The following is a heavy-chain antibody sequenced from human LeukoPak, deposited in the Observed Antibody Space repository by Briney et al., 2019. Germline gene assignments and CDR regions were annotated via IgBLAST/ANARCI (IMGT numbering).Heavy chain of an antibody. J-gene: IGHJ4*02. D-gene: IGHD2-2*01. CDR1: GFTFSSYG. CDR2: IRYDGSNK. CDR3: ARGDGKYCSSTSCYQDY. Sequence: GGSLRLSCAASGFTFSSYGMHWVRQAPGKGLEWVAFIRYDGSNKYYADSVKGRFTISRDNSKNTLYLQMNSLRAEDTAVYYCARGDGKYCSSTSCYQDYWGQGTLVTVSS. V-gene: IGHV3-30*02.